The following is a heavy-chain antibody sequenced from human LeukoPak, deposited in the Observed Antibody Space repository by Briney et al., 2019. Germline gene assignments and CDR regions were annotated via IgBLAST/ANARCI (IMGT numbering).Heavy chain of an antibody. J-gene: IGHJ4*02. D-gene: IGHD2-21*02. CDR1: GFTFSSYW. V-gene: IGHV3-7*01. CDR2: IKQDGSEK. CDR3: AAQDEYCGGDCYLIDY. Sequence: GGSLRLSCAASGFTFSSYWMSWVRQAPGRGLEWVANIKQDGSEKYYVDSVKGRFTISRDNAKNSLYLQMNSLRAEDTAVYYCAAQDEYCGGDCYLIDYWGQGTLVTVSS.